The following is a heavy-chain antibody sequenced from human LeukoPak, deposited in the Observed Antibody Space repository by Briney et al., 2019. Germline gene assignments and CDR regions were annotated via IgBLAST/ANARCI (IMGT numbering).Heavy chain of an antibody. CDR3: ARSLYQLLPFDP. D-gene: IGHD2-2*01. Sequence: IGYIYYSGSTNYNPSLKSRVTISVDTSKNQFSLKLSSVTAADTAVYYCARSLYQLLPFDPWGQGTLVTVSS. V-gene: IGHV4-59*12. CDR2: IYYSGST. J-gene: IGHJ5*02.